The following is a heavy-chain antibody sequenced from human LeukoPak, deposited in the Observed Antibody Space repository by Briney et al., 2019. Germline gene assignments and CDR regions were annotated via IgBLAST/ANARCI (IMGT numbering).Heavy chain of an antibody. V-gene: IGHV4-34*01. CDR2: INHSGST. CDR3: ARGGGKYSSNSYGMDV. Sequence: SETLSLTCDVYGGSFSDYYWSWIRQTPGKGLEWIGEINHSGSTNYNPSLKSRVTISVDTSKNQFSLKLSSVTAADTAVYYCARGGGKYSSNSYGMDVWGQGTTVTVSS. D-gene: IGHD6-13*01. J-gene: IGHJ6*02. CDR1: GGSFSDYY.